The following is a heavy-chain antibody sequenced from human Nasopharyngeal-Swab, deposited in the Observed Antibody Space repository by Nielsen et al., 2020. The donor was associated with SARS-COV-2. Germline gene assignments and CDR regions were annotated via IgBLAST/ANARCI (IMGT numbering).Heavy chain of an antibody. CDR3: ARTARSTYCTTAACPPKVQWFDP. J-gene: IGHJ5*02. Sequence: RQPPGKGLAGIGSIYYSATTYYNPSLKSRATLSVDRSKNQFSLKLSSVTAADTAVYYCARTARSTYCTTAACPPKVQWFDPWGQGNLVTVSS. D-gene: IGHD2-8*01. V-gene: IGHV4-39*01. CDR2: IYYSATT.